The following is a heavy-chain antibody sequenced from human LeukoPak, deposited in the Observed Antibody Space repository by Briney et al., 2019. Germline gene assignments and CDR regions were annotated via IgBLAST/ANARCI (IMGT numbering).Heavy chain of an antibody. Sequence: GGSPRLSCSASGFTFITYAMSSVRQAPGKGLEWDSAISGSGGHTSYADSVKGRFTIYRDTSKNTLYLQMNSLRAGDTAVYYCAKANSICGMVLYYFDCWGQGTLVTVSS. J-gene: IGHJ4*02. CDR1: GFTFITYA. V-gene: IGHV3-23*01. CDR2: ISGSGGHT. D-gene: IGHD3-3*02. CDR3: AKANSICGMVLYYFDC.